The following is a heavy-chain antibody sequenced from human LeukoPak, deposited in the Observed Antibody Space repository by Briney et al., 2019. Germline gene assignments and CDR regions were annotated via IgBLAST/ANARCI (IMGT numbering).Heavy chain of an antibody. CDR2: IKPDGSYN. Sequence: GGSLRLSCTASGFTFSHYWMSWVRQAPGKGLEWVSTIKPDGSYNDYVDSVKGRFTISRDNAKNSLYLQMSSLRAEDTAVYYCANEMNWSFGYWGQGTLVTVSS. V-gene: IGHV3-7*02. CDR1: GFTFSHYW. CDR3: ANEMNWSFGY. D-gene: IGHD1-1*01. J-gene: IGHJ4*02.